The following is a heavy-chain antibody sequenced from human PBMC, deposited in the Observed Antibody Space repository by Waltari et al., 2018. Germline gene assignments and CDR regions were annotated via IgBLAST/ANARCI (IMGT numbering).Heavy chain of an antibody. D-gene: IGHD3-10*01. CDR1: GGTFSSYA. Sequence: QVQLVQSGAEVKKPGSSVKVSCKASGGTFSSYAISWVRQAPGQGLEWMGGIIPIFGTANYAQKFQGRVTITTDESTSTAYMELSSLRSEDTAVYYCARGITMVRFGDTPYYYYMDVWGKGTTVTVSS. J-gene: IGHJ6*03. V-gene: IGHV1-69*05. CDR3: ARGITMVRFGDTPYYYYMDV. CDR2: IIPIFGTA.